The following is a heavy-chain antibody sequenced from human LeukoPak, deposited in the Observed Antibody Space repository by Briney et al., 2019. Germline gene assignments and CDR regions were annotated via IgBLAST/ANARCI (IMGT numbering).Heavy chain of an antibody. V-gene: IGHV1-46*01. CDR3: AVVRFAKTFFDY. CDR1: GYTFTSYG. Sequence: ASVKVSCKASGYTFTSYGISWVRQAPGQGLEWMGIINPSGGSTSYAQKFQGRVTMTRDTSTSTVYMELSSLRSEDTAVYYCAVVRFAKTFFDYWGQGTLVTVSS. D-gene: IGHD4-23*01. J-gene: IGHJ4*02. CDR2: INPSGGST.